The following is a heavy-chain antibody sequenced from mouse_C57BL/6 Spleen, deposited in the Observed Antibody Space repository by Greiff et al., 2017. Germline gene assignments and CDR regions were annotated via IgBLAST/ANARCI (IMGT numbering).Heavy chain of an antibody. D-gene: IGHD2-4*01. J-gene: IGHJ4*01. Sequence: QVQLQQSGPELVKPGASVKISCKASGYAFSSSWMNWVKQRPGKGLEWIGRIYPGDGDTNYNGKFKGKATLTADKSSSTAYMQLSSLTSEDSAVYFCARVGDYDGALLAMDYWGQGTSVTVSS. CDR3: ARVGDYDGALLAMDY. V-gene: IGHV1-82*01. CDR1: GYAFSSSW. CDR2: IYPGDGDT.